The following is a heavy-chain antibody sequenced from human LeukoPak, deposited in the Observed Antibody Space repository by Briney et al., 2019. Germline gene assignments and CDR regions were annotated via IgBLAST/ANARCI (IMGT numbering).Heavy chain of an antibody. CDR3: ARVSTMVRGVIGNY. D-gene: IGHD3-10*01. CDR2: MNPNSGNT. V-gene: IGHV1-8*01. Sequence: ASVKVSCKAAGYTLTSYDINWVRQATGQGLEWMGWMNPNSGNTGYAQKFQGRVTMTRNTSISTAYMELSSLRSEDTAVYYCARVSTMVRGVIGNYWGQGTLVTVST. CDR1: GYTLTSYD. J-gene: IGHJ4*02.